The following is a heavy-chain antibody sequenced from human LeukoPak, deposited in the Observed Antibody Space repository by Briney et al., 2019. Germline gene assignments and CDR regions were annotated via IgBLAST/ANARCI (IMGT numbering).Heavy chain of an antibody. D-gene: IGHD2-8*01. J-gene: IGHJ4*02. Sequence: PGGSLRLSCGASGFTFSSYWMNWVRQAPGKGLEWVANIKKDGSEKYYGGSVKGQFTISRDNAKNSLYLQMNSLRVEDTAVYYCVRGTNWAFDFWGQGTLVTVSS. CDR1: GFTFSSYW. V-gene: IGHV3-7*05. CDR3: VRGTNWAFDF. CDR2: IKKDGSEK.